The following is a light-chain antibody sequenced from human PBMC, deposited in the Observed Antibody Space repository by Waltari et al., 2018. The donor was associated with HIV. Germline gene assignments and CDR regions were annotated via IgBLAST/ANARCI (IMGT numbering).Light chain of an antibody. CDR3: QVWDSNDDWV. CDR1: NIVTND. CDR2: DDR. J-gene: IGLJ3*02. V-gene: IGLV3-21*02. Sequence: SYVLTQAPSVSVAPGLTATIACLGHNIVTNDVHWYRQRPGQAPEVVVHDDRDRPEDIAERISGSNSSEMSILIIESLEYDDAAIYYGQVWDSNDDWVFGGGTRLSVL.